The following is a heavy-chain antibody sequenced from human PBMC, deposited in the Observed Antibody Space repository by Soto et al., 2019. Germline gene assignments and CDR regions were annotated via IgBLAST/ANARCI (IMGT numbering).Heavy chain of an antibody. Sequence: HVTLKESGPVLVKPTETLTLTCTVSGFSLASGKVGVTWIRQPPGKALEWLAHIFSNVEKSYRTSLKDRLNTSEDTSKSQVVLTMTNVDPVDTATYYCAQILFGRSVAGGYFYMDVWGKGTTVTVSS. V-gene: IGHV2-26*01. J-gene: IGHJ6*03. CDR3: AQILFGRSVAGGYFYMDV. CDR2: IFSNVEK. CDR1: GFSLASGKVG. D-gene: IGHD6-19*01.